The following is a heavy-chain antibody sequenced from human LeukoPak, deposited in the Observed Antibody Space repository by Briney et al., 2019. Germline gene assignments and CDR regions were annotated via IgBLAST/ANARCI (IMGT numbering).Heavy chain of an antibody. Sequence: ASVKVSCKASAYTFTGYYLRWVRQAPGQGLQWMGWIDPNNGDTDYAQKFQGRVTMTRDRSISTAYMELGRLTSDDTAVCYCARRSRNGLDAFDIWGQGTMVTVSS. CDR2: IDPNNGDT. D-gene: IGHD1-14*01. J-gene: IGHJ3*02. V-gene: IGHV1-2*02. CDR3: ARRSRNGLDAFDI. CDR1: AYTFTGYY.